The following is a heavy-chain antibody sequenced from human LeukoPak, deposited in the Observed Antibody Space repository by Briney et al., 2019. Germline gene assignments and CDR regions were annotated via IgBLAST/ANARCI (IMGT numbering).Heavy chain of an antibody. Sequence: PGGSLRLSCAASGFTFSSYEMNWVRQAPGEGLEWVSYISSSGSTIYYADSVKGRFTISRDNAKNSLYLQMNSLRAEDTAVYYCARVYCSGGSCYDYWGQGTLVTVSS. CDR3: ARVYCSGGSCYDY. CDR1: GFTFSSYE. CDR2: ISSSGSTI. D-gene: IGHD2-15*01. V-gene: IGHV3-48*03. J-gene: IGHJ4*02.